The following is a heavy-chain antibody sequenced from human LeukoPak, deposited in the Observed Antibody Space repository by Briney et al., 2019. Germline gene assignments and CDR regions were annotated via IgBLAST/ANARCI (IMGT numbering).Heavy chain of an antibody. V-gene: IGHV3-30*18. CDR2: ISYDGSNK. CDR3: AKDSHPGYSSSWHSHHDY. Sequence: GGSLRLSCAASGFTFSSYGMHWVRQAPGKGLEWVAVISYDGSNKYYADSVKGRFTISRDNSKNTLYLQMNSLRAEDTAVYYCAKDSHPGYSSSWHSHHDYWGQGTLVTVSS. J-gene: IGHJ4*02. D-gene: IGHD6-13*01. CDR1: GFTFSSYG.